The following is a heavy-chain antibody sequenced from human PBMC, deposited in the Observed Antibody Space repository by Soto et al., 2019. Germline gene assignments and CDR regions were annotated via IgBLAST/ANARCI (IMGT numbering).Heavy chain of an antibody. V-gene: IGHV4-39*01. D-gene: IGHD3-22*01. CDR2: IYYSGST. Sequence: SETLSLTCTVSGGSISSSSYYWGWIRQPPGKGLEWIGSIYYSGSTYYNPSLKSRVTISVDTSKNQFSLKLSSVTAADTAVYYCARLPYYYDSSGYYYSTHFDYWGQGTLVTVSS. J-gene: IGHJ4*02. CDR1: GGSISSSSYY. CDR3: ARLPYYYDSSGYYYSTHFDY.